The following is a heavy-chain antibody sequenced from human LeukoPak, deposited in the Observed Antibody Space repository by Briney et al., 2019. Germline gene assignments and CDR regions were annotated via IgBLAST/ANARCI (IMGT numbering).Heavy chain of an antibody. CDR3: ARALLSGPVGGMDV. V-gene: IGHV3-21*01. CDR1: GFTFSSYS. Sequence: GGSLRLSCAASGFTFSSYSMNWVRQAPGKGLEWVSSISSSSSYIYYADSVKGRFTISRDNAKNSLYLQMNSLRAEDTAVYYCARALLSGPVGGMDVWGKGTTVTVSS. J-gene: IGHJ6*04. CDR2: ISSSSSYI. D-gene: IGHD3-10*01.